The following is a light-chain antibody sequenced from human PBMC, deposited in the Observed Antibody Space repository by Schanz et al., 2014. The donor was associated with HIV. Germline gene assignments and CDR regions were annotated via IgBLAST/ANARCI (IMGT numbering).Light chain of an antibody. CDR1: QTVSSNS. J-gene: IGKJ2*01. V-gene: IGKV3-20*01. CDR2: SAS. Sequence: EIVLTQSPATLSLSPGERATLSCRASQTVSSNSLGWYQQKRGQVPRLLIYSASRRANGIPDRFSGSGSGTHFTLTITGLQFEDFATYYCQQSYSATPYTFGQGTKVEIK. CDR3: QQSYSATPYT.